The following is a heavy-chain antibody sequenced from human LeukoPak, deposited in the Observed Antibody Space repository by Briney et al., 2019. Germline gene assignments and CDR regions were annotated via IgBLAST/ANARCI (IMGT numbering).Heavy chain of an antibody. Sequence: ASVKVSCKASGYTFTGYYMHWVRQAPGQGLEWMGWINPNSGGTNYAQKFQGRVTMTRDTSISTAYMELSRLRSDDTAVYYCAREPNYYDSSGYLVYWGQGTLVTVSS. D-gene: IGHD3-22*01. CDR3: AREPNYYDSSGYLVY. CDR1: GYTFTGYY. CDR2: INPNSGGT. V-gene: IGHV1-2*02. J-gene: IGHJ4*02.